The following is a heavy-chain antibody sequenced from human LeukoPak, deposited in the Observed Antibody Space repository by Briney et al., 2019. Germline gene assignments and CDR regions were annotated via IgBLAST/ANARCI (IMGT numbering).Heavy chain of an antibody. D-gene: IGHD3-10*01. CDR3: ARDAPGGSGASDY. J-gene: IGHJ4*02. CDR1: GFTFSAST. Sequence: GGSLRLSCAASGFTFSASTVNWVRQAPGKGLEWISSITSGDTCIYYADAMKGRFTISRDNAKNSVYLQMNRLRAEDTAVYFCARDAPGGSGASDYWGQGTLVTVSS. CDR2: ITSGDTCI. V-gene: IGHV3-21*01.